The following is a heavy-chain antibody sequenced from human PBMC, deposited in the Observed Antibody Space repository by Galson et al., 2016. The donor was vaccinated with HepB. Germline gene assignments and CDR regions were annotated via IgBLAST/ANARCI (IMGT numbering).Heavy chain of an antibody. CDR1: GDSISSSHW. J-gene: IGHJ3*02. CDR2: IFHTGST. V-gene: IGHV4-4*02. CDR3: ARDRVAGSGAFDI. D-gene: IGHD2-15*01. Sequence: ETLSLTCGVSGDSISSSHWWTWVRQTPGKGLEWIGEIFHTGSTNYNPSLKGRVTVSQDKSKNLFALKLSSVTAADTAVYYCARDRVAGSGAFDIWGQGTMVIVSS.